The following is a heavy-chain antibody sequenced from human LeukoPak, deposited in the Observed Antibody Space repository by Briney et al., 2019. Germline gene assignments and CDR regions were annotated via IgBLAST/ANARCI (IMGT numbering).Heavy chain of an antibody. CDR3: TTVGSSSWYKDY. Sequence: KAGGSLRLSCAASGFTFSNAWMSWVRRAPGKGLEWVGRIKSKTDGGTTDYAAPVKGRFTISRDDSKNTLYLQMNSLKTEDTAVYYCTTVGSSSWYKDYWGQGTLVTVSS. D-gene: IGHD6-13*01. CDR1: GFTFSNAW. J-gene: IGHJ4*02. V-gene: IGHV3-15*01. CDR2: IKSKTDGGTT.